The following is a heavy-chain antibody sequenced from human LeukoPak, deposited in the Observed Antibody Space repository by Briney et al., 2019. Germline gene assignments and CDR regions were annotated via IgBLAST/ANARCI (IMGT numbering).Heavy chain of an antibody. V-gene: IGHV1-69*13. D-gene: IGHD3-10*01. CDR2: IIPIFGTA. CDR1: GGTFSSYA. Sequence: SVKVSCNASGGTFSSYAISWVRQAPGQGLEWMGGIIPIFGTANYAQKFQGRVTITADESTSTAYMELSSLRSEDTAVYYCARSITMVRGVIYYFDYWGQGTLVTVSS. CDR3: ARSITMVRGVIYYFDY. J-gene: IGHJ4*02.